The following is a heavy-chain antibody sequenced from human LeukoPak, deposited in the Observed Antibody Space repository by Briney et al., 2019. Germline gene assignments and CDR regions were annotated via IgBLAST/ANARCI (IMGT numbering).Heavy chain of an antibody. CDR1: GGSISDYS. D-gene: IGHD6-6*01. CDR3: ARSMWAFHRFDP. J-gene: IGHJ5*02. CDR2: IYYSGSA. V-gene: IGHV4-59*01. Sequence: PSETLSLTCTVSGGSISDYSWNWIRQPPGKGLEWIGYIYYSGSANYNPSLKSRVTISVDTSKNQFSLKLNSVTTADTAVYYCARSMWAFHRFDPWGQGTLVTVSS.